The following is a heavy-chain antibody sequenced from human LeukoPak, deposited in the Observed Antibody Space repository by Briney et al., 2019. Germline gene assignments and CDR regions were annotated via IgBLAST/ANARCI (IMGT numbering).Heavy chain of an antibody. CDR3: AKDGIAARPGGYYFDY. Sequence: AGGSLRLSCAVSGFTFSSYSMNWVRQAPGKGLEWVAIIYYGGSNNYYADSVKGRFTISRDNSKSTLYLQMNSLRPEDTAVYYCAKDGIAARPGGYYFDYWGQGTLVTVSS. CDR2: IYYGGSNN. CDR1: GFTFSSYS. D-gene: IGHD6-6*01. V-gene: IGHV3-30*18. J-gene: IGHJ4*02.